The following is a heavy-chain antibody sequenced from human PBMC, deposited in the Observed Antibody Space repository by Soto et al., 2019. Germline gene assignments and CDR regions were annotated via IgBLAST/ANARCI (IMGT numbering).Heavy chain of an antibody. CDR3: ARDKMGTVTTKRGRNWFDP. V-gene: IGHV4-4*02. CDR1: GGSISSSNW. J-gene: IGHJ5*02. CDR2: IYHSGST. D-gene: IGHD4-4*01. Sequence: SETLSLTCAVSGGSISSSNWWSWVRQPPGKGLEWIGEIYHSGSTNYNPSLKSRVTISVDKSKNQFSLKLSSVTAADTAVYYCARDKMGTVTTKRGRNWFDPWGQGTLVTVSS.